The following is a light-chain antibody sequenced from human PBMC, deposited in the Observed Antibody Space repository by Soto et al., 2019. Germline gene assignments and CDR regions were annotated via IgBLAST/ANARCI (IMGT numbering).Light chain of an antibody. J-gene: IGLJ2*01. Sequence: QSALTQPPSASGPPGQSVTISCTGTSSDVGGYNYVSWYQQYPGKAPKLMIYEVSKRPSGVPDRFSGSKSGNTASLTVSGLQAEDEAEYYCSSYAGSNKFVVFGGGTTLTVL. CDR1: SSDVGGYNY. CDR3: SSYAGSNKFVV. V-gene: IGLV2-8*01. CDR2: EVS.